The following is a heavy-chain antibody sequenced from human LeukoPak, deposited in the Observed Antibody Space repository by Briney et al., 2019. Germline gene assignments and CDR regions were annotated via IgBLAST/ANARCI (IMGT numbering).Heavy chain of an antibody. Sequence: ASVTVSCTASGYTFTVYYMQWVRQAPGQGLEWMGWINPNSGGTNYAQKFQGRVTMTRDTSISTAYMERSRLRSDDTAVYYGARAVFRPAGVDYWGQGTLVTVSS. CDR2: INPNSGGT. D-gene: IGHD6-13*01. CDR1: GYTFTVYY. CDR3: ARAVFRPAGVDY. J-gene: IGHJ4*02. V-gene: IGHV1-2*02.